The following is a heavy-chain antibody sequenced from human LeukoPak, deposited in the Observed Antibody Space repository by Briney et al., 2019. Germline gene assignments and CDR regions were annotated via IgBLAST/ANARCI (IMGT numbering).Heavy chain of an antibody. CDR1: GFIFSDYG. Sequence: GGSLRLSCTASGFIFSDYGMSWVRQAPGKGLEWVSSINWNSGTTGYAESVNGRFTISRDNARNTLYLQMNSLRAGDTAFYFCARDPFTGTGSHSGYYYYPMDVWGQGTTVTVSS. CDR2: INWNSGTT. J-gene: IGHJ6*02. V-gene: IGHV3-20*04. D-gene: IGHD6-19*01. CDR3: ARDPFTGTGSHSGYYYYPMDV.